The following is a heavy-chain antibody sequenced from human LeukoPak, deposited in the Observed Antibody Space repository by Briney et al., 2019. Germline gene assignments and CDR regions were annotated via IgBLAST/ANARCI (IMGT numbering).Heavy chain of an antibody. CDR2: IYFAGTT. J-gene: IGHJ6*02. V-gene: IGHV4-39*02. CDR3: AGMRITVFRDGTEHYHHGLDV. Sequence: SETLSLTCTVSGGSMSSSSYYWGWIRQTPGKGLEWIGNIYFAGTTNYNPSLKSRVTISADMSNNRFSLKLTSVTAADTAVYYCAGMRITVFRDGTEHYHHGLDVWGHGTTVTVS. CDR1: GGSMSSSSYY. D-gene: IGHD3-10*01.